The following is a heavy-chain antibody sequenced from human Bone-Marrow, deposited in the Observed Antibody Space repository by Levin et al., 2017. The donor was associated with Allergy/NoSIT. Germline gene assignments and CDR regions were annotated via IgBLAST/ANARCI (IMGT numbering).Heavy chain of an antibody. J-gene: IGHJ6*02. V-gene: IGHV3-30*04. CDR1: GFTFNSYA. CDR3: ARSSSNWPDYYYGLDV. D-gene: IGHD1-1*01. CDR2: ISYHGTTK. Sequence: GESLKISCAASGFTFNSYAMHWVRQAPGKGLEWVALISYHGTTKYYADSVKGRFTISRDDSKNTLSLQMNSLGDEDTAVYYCARSSSNWPDYYYGLDVWGQGTTVTVSS.